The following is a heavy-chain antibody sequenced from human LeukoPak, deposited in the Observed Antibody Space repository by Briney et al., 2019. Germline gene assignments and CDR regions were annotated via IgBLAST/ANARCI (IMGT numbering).Heavy chain of an antibody. V-gene: IGHV4-59*01. J-gene: IGHJ4*02. CDR1: GGSISSYY. Sequence: SETLSLTCTVSGGSISSYYWSWIRQPPGKGLEWIGYIYYSGSTNYNPSLKSRVTISVDTSKNQFSLKLGSVTAADTAVYYCARAGFGELFNDYWGQGTLVTVSS. CDR3: ARAGFGELFNDY. CDR2: IYYSGST. D-gene: IGHD3-10*01.